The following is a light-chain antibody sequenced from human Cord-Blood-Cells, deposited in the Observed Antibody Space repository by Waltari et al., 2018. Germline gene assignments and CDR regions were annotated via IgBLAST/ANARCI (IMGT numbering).Light chain of an antibody. Sequence: QSALTQPPSASGPPRQSVTISCTGTSSDVGGYNYVSWYQQHPGKAPKLMIYEVSKRPSGVPDRFSGSKSGNTASLTVSGLQAEDEADYYCSSYAGSNNVVFGGGTKLTVL. J-gene: IGLJ2*01. CDR2: EVS. CDR3: SSYAGSNNVV. V-gene: IGLV2-8*01. CDR1: SSDVGGYNY.